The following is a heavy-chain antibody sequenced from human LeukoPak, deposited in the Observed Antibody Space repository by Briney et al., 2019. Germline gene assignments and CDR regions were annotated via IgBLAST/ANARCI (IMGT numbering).Heavy chain of an antibody. D-gene: IGHD2-15*01. V-gene: IGHV4-38-2*02. CDR2: IYHSGSP. CDR1: GYSISSGYY. J-gene: IGHJ6*03. Sequence: PSETLSLTCTVSGYSISSGYYWDWIRPPPGKGLEWIGSIYHSGSPYYNSSLKSRVTISVDTSKNQFSLKLSSVTAADTAVYYCAREGRYCGGGRCSYMDVWGKGTTVTVSS. CDR3: AREGRYCGGGRCSYMDV.